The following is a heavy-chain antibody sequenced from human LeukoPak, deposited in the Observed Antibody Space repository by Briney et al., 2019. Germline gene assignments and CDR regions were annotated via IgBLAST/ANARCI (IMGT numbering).Heavy chain of an antibody. CDR3: AKDIQHTVTKGASGFDP. CDR2: ISWNSGSI. CDR1: GFTFDDYA. V-gene: IGHV3-9*01. J-gene: IGHJ5*02. D-gene: IGHD4-17*01. Sequence: GGSLRLSCAASGFTFDDYAMHWVRQAPGKGLEWVSGISWNSGSIGYADSVKGRFTISRDNAKNSLYLQMNSLRAEDTALYYCAKDIQHTVTKGASGFDPWGQGTLVTVSS.